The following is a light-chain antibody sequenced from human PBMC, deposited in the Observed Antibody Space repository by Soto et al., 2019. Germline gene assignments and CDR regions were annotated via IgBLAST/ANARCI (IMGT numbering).Light chain of an antibody. CDR1: TSDVGGYNF. V-gene: IGLV2-14*01. Sequence: QSALTQPASVSGSPGQSITISCTGTTSDVGGYNFVSWYQQFPGKAPKLMIYEVTNRHSGVSNRFSGSKSGNTASRTISGLQAEDEADYYCSSYVSSSTWVFGGGTKVTVL. CDR3: SSYVSSSTWV. J-gene: IGLJ3*02. CDR2: EVT.